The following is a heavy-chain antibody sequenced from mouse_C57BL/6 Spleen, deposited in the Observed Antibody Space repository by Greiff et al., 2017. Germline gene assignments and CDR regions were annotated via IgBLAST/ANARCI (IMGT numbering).Heavy chain of an antibody. CDR1: GYNFTSYW. CDR3: SILLDSSAY. J-gene: IGHJ3*01. D-gene: IGHD3-2*02. Sequence: QVQLQQPGAELVKPGASVKVSCKASGYNFTSYWMHWVKQRPGQGLEWIGRIDPSDSDTKYNQKFKGKATLTLDKSSSTAYMQLSSLTSEDSSVYYLSILLDSSAYWGQGTLVTVSA. CDR2: IDPSDSDT. V-gene: IGHV1-74*01.